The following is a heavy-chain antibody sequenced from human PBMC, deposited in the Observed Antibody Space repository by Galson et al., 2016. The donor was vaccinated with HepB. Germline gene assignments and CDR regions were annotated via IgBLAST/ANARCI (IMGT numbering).Heavy chain of an antibody. V-gene: IGHV1-24*01. D-gene: IGHD6-13*01. J-gene: IGHJ3*02. Sequence: SVKVSCKVSGYTLTELSMHWVRQAPGKGLEWMGGFDPEDGETIYAQKFQGRVTMTEDTSTDTAYMELSSLRSEDTAVYYCATGRRAAAGPDAFDIWGQGTMVTVSS. CDR1: GYTLTELS. CDR3: ATGRRAAAGPDAFDI. CDR2: FDPEDGET.